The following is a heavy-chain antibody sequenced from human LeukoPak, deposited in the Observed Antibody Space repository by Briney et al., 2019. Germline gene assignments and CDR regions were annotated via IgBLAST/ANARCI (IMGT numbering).Heavy chain of an antibody. V-gene: IGHV4-59*01. J-gene: IGHJ4*02. Sequence: SETLSLTCTVSGGSISSYYWSWIRQPPGKGLEWIGYIYYSGCTNYNPSLKSRVTISVDTSKNQFSLKLSSVTAADTAVYYCARLRWLHLELDYWGQGTLVTVSS. CDR2: IYYSGCT. CDR1: GGSISSYY. CDR3: ARLRWLHLELDY. D-gene: IGHD5-24*01.